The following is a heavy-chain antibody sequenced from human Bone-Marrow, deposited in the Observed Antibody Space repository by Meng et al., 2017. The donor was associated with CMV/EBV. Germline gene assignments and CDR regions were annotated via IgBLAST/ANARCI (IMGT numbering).Heavy chain of an antibody. V-gene: IGHV4-31*02. CDR3: ARGQGSSSSGWGY. Sequence: SDGSISSGGYYWSWIRQHPGKGLEWIGYIYYSGSTYYNPSLKSRVTISVDTSKNQFSLKLSSVTAADTAVYYCARGQGSSSSGWGYWGQGTLVTVSS. CDR2: IYYSGST. J-gene: IGHJ4*02. CDR1: DGSISSGGYY. D-gene: IGHD6-6*01.